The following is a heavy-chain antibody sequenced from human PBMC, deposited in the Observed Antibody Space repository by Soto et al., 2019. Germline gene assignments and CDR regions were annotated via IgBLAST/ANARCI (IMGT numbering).Heavy chain of an antibody. Sequence: QVQLVESGGGVVQPGRSLRLSCAASGFTFSAYGMHWVRQAPGKGLEWLAMIYYDGNNKYYADSVDGRFTISRDNSKNTLYLQMSSLRAEDTAVYYCARVGGTVTSDYWGQGTLVTVSS. V-gene: IGHV3-33*01. CDR3: ARVGGTVTSDY. J-gene: IGHJ4*02. CDR2: IYYDGNNK. D-gene: IGHD4-17*01. CDR1: GFTFSAYG.